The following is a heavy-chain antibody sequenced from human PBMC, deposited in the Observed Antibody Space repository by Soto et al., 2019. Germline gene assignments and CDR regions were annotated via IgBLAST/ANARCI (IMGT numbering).Heavy chain of an antibody. CDR1: GFTFRYHG. V-gene: IGHV3-23*01. Sequence: PGGSLRLSCATSGFTFRYHGMSWVRQAPGKGLEWVSTINSNGVDTHYPDSVKGRFIISRDNSGNTLDLHMSSLRAEDTALYYCVSWVSAHFDYWGQGTMVTVSS. CDR2: INSNGVDT. J-gene: IGHJ4*02. CDR3: VSWVSAHFDY. D-gene: IGHD2-8*01.